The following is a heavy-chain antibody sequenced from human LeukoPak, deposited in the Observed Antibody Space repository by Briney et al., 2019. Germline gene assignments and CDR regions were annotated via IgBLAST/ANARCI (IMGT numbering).Heavy chain of an antibody. CDR1: GFPFSSFW. Sequence: GGSLRLSCAASGFPFSSFWMSWVRQAPGKGLEWVAHIKQDGSEKYYVDSVKGQFTISRDNAKNSLYLQMNSLRAEDTAVYYCARDSDFDFWGQGTLVTVSS. CDR2: IKQDGSEK. V-gene: IGHV3-7*05. J-gene: IGHJ4*02. CDR3: ARDSDFDF.